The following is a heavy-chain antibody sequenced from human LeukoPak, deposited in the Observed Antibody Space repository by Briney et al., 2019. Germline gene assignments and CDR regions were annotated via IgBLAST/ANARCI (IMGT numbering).Heavy chain of an antibody. CDR1: GYTFTGYY. V-gene: IGHV1-2*02. CDR3: ARSSGWPYYFDY. CDR2: INPNSGGT. Sequence: ASVKVSCKASGYTFTGYYMHWARQAPGQGLEWMGWINPNSGGTNYAQKFQGRVTMTRDTSISTAYMELSRLRSDDTAVYYCARSSGWPYYFDYWGQGTLVTVSS. D-gene: IGHD6-19*01. J-gene: IGHJ4*02.